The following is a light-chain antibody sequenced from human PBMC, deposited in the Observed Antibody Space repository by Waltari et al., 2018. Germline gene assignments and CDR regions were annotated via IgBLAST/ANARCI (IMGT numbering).Light chain of an antibody. J-gene: IGKJ4*01. CDR1: QNVGIF. CDR2: ETS. V-gene: IGKV3-11*01. Sequence: EIVLTQSPATLSLSPGHRATLSCRASQNVGIFLAWYQQKPGQAPRLLIYETSKRATGIPARFSGSGSGTDFALTISSLEPEDFAVYYCQQRSNWPPLTFGGGTRVEIK. CDR3: QQRSNWPPLT.